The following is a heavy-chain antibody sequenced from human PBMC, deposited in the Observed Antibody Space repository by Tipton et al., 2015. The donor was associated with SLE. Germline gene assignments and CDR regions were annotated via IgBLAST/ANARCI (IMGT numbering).Heavy chain of an antibody. V-gene: IGHV4-4*07. CDR2: IYPSGSI. CDR1: GDSINSHY. D-gene: IGHD1-1*01. J-gene: IGHJ4*02. CDR3: ARGQYKRDY. Sequence: TLSLTCTVSGDSINSHYWSWIRQPAGKGLQWIGRIYPSGSINYNPSLKRRVTLSVDTSKNQFSLNLRSVTAADTAVYYCARGQYKRDYWGQGTLVTVSS.